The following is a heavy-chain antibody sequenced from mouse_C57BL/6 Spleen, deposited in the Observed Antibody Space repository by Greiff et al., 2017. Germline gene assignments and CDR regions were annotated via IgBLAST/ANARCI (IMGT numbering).Heavy chain of an antibody. V-gene: IGHV1-85*01. Sequence: QVQLQQSGPELVKPGASVKLSCKASGYTFTSYDINWVKQRPGQGLEWIGWIYPRDGSTKYNEKFKGKDTLTVDTSSSTAYMELHSLTSEDSAVYFCATPFYDHERAMDYWGQGTSVTVSS. J-gene: IGHJ4*01. D-gene: IGHD1-1*01. CDR3: ATPFYDHERAMDY. CDR2: IYPRDGST. CDR1: GYTFTSYD.